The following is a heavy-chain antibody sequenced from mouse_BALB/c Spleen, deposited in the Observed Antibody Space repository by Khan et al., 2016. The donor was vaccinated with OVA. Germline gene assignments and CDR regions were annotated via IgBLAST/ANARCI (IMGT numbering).Heavy chain of an antibody. V-gene: IGHV2-2*02. CDR3: ASPHYYYGYDMDY. J-gene: IGHJ4*01. D-gene: IGHD1-1*01. CDR1: GFSLTNYG. Sequence: QVQLKQSGPGLVQPSQSLSITCTVSGFSLTNYGIHWVRQSPGRGLEWLGVIWSGGTTDYNAPFVSRLSIIKDNSKSQVFFKMNSLQANDTAIYDCASPHYYYGYDMDYWGQGTSVTVSS. CDR2: IWSGGTT.